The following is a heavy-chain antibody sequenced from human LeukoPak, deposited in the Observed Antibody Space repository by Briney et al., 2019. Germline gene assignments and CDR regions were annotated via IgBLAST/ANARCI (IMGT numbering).Heavy chain of an antibody. Sequence: GGSLRLSCAASGFSFSDNYMSWIRQAPGKGLEWVSYISNSGSYTNYPDSVKGRFTISRDNAKNSLYLQMNSLRAEDTAVYYCARGPLVVVAATLDYWGQGTLVTVSS. CDR2: ISNSGSYT. D-gene: IGHD2-15*01. CDR3: ARGPLVVVAATLDY. CDR1: GFSFSDNY. V-gene: IGHV3-11*05. J-gene: IGHJ4*02.